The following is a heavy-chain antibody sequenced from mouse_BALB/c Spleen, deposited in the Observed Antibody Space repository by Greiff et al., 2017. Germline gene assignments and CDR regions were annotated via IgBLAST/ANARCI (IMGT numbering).Heavy chain of an antibody. J-gene: IGHJ4*01. CDR3: ARTTHYAMDY. V-gene: IGHV5-12-1*01. CDR1: GFAFSSYD. D-gene: IGHD5-5*01. Sequence: KLVESGGGLVKPGGSLKLSCAASGFAFSSYDMSWVRQTPEKRLEWVAYISSGSSTIYYADTVKGRFTISRDNPKNTLFLQMTSLRSEDTAMYYCARTTHYAMDYWGQGTSVTVSS. CDR2: ISSGSSTI.